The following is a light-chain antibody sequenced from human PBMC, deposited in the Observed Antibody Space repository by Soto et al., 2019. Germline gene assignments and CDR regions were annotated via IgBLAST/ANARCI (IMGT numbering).Light chain of an antibody. CDR1: QSVSSY. J-gene: IGKJ3*01. V-gene: IGKV3-11*01. Sequence: EIVLTQSPANLSLSPGERATLSCRASQSVSSYLAWYQQKPGQAPRLLISDASKRATGIPARFSGSGSGTDFTLTISSLEPEDFAVYYCQQRSNCPPLFTFGPGTKVDLK. CDR3: QQRSNCPPLFT. CDR2: DAS.